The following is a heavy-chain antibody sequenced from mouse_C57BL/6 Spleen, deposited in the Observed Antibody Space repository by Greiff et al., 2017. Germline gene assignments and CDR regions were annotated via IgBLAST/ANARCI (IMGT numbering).Heavy chain of an antibody. CDR1: GYTFTSYW. CDR3: ARRRTYDYGGAMDD. Sequence: QVQLQQPGAELVKPGASLKLSCKASGYTFTSYWMQWVNQTPGQGLEWIADIDPSDSYTYSTQNFKGQVTFSVDTASSTAYMQLSSLTSEDSAVYYGARRRTYDYGGAMDDWGQGTSVTVSS. CDR2: IDPSDSYT. J-gene: IGHJ4*01. V-gene: IGHV1-50*01. D-gene: IGHD2-4*01.